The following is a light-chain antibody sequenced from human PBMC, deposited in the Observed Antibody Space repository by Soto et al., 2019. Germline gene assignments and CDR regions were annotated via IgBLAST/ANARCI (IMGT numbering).Light chain of an antibody. V-gene: IGKV3-20*01. CDR2: GAS. CDR1: QSISSGY. Sequence: IVLTQSPGTLSLSPGERATLSCRASQSISSGYLAWYQQKPGQAPRLLIYGASNRATAIPDRFSGSGSGTDFTLTISRLEPEDFAVYYCQRYDDSPGTFGQGTKVEIK. J-gene: IGKJ1*01. CDR3: QRYDDSPGT.